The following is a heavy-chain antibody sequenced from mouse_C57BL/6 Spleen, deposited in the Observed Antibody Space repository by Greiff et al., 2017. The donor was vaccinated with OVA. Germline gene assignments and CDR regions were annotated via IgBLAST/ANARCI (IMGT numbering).Heavy chain of an antibody. Sequence: QVQLQQPGAELVKPGASVKMSCKASGYTFTSYWITWVKQRPGQGLEWIGDIYPGSGSTNYNEKFKSKATLTVDTSSSTAYMQLSSLTSEDSAVYYCARNRGYGGYFDYWGQGTTLTVSS. CDR1: GYTFTSYW. CDR2: IYPGSGST. CDR3: ARNRGYGGYFDY. V-gene: IGHV1-55*01. J-gene: IGHJ2*01. D-gene: IGHD3-1*01.